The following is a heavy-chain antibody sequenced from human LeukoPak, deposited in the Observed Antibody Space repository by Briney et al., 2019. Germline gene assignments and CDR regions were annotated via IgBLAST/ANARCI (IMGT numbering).Heavy chain of an antibody. V-gene: IGHV4-38-2*01. CDR2: IYHSGST. D-gene: IGHD3-22*01. CDR3: ARAPSDSSGYSSYYYYMDV. J-gene: IGHJ6*03. Sequence: SETLSLTCAVSGYSISSGYYWGWIRQPPGKGREWIGSIYHSGSTYYSPSLKSRVTISVDTSKNQFSLKLSSVTAADTALYYCARAPSDSSGYSSYYYYMDVWGKGTTVTVSS. CDR1: GYSISSGYY.